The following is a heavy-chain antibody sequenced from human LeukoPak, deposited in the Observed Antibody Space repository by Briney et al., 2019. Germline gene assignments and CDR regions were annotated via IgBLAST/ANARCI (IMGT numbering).Heavy chain of an antibody. Sequence: GGSLRLSCAASGFTVSSNYMSWVRQAPGKGVEWVSVIYSGGSTYYADSVKGRFTISRDNSKNTLYLQMNSLRAEDTAVYYCARGYSSGWYSLGEYYFDYWGQGTLVTVSS. J-gene: IGHJ4*02. D-gene: IGHD6-19*01. CDR1: GFTVSSNY. CDR3: ARGYSSGWYSLGEYYFDY. V-gene: IGHV3-66*01. CDR2: IYSGGST.